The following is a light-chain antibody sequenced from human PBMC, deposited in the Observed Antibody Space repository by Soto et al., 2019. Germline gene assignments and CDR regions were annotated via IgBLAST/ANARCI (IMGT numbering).Light chain of an antibody. CDR3: ASWDDSLNGWV. V-gene: IGLV1-44*01. CDR2: SDN. CDR1: SSNIGSKT. J-gene: IGLJ3*02. Sequence: QSVLTQPPSASGTPGQRVPISCSGSSSNIGSKTVNWYQQLPGTAPRLLIHSDNQRPSGVPVRFSGSRSGTSASLAISGLQSEDEADYYCASWDDSLNGWVFGGGTKLTVL.